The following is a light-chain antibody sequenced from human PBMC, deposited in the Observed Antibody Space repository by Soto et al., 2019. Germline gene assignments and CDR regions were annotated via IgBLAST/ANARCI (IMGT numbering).Light chain of an antibody. CDR1: SCNIGAGYD. V-gene: IGLV1-40*01. CDR3: EYCDSSLSGSGV. J-gene: IGLJ1*01. Sequence: QSVLTQPPSVCGAPGQRVTISCTGSSCNIGAGYDVHWYQQLPGTAPKLLIYRNSNRPSGGPDRFSGSKSGTSASLALTGLQAQDEADYYCEYCDSSLSGSGVFGTGTKVTAL. CDR2: RNS.